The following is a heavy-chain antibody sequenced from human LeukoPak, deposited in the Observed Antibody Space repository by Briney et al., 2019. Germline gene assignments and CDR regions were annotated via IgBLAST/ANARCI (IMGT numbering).Heavy chain of an antibody. CDR1: GFTFSSYW. CDR3: ATSPGVVGATTFDD. J-gene: IGHJ4*02. Sequence: GGSLRLSCAASGFTFSSYWMTWVRQAPGKGLEWVASIKQDGREKYYMDSVKGRFTISRDNPKNSLYLQMNSLRAEDTAVYYCATSPGVVGATTFDDWGQGTLVTVSS. D-gene: IGHD1-26*01. V-gene: IGHV3-7*01. CDR2: IKQDGREK.